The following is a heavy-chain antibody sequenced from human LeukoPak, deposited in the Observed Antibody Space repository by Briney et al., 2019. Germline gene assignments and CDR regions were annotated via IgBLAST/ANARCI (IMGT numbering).Heavy chain of an antibody. J-gene: IGHJ4*02. CDR3: AKETYSSLSFDY. Sequence: PGGSLRLSCAASGFTVSSNYMSWVRQAPGKGLEWVSVIYSGGSTYYADSVKGRFTISRDNSKNTLYLQMNSLRAEDTAVYYCAKETYSSLSFDYWGQGTLVTVSS. CDR1: GFTVSSNY. V-gene: IGHV3-66*02. CDR2: IYSGGST. D-gene: IGHD6-13*01.